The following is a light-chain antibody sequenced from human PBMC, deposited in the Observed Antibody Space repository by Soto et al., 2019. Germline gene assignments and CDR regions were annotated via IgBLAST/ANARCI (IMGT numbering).Light chain of an antibody. CDR3: QQYGTSPPAYT. V-gene: IGKV3-20*01. CDR1: QSVSGTY. J-gene: IGKJ2*01. CDR2: GAS. Sequence: EIVLTQSPCTLSLSPGERATLSCRASQSVSGTYLAWYQQKPGQAPRLLIYGASSRATGIPDRFSGSGFGTDFTLTISRLEPEDFAVYYCQQYGTSPPAYTFGQGTKLEIK.